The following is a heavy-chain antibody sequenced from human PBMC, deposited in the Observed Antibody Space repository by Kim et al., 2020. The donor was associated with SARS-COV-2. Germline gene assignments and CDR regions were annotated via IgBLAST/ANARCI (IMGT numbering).Heavy chain of an antibody. V-gene: IGHV3-49*03. CDR1: GFTFGDYA. D-gene: IGHD4-17*01. CDR2: IRSKAYGGTT. Sequence: GGSLRLSCTASGFTFGDYAMSWFRQAPGKGLEWVGCIRSKAYGGTTEYAASVKGRFTNSRDDSKSIAYLQMNSLKTEDTAVYYCTRDQWVGWDYGDQRFAFDIWGQGTMVTVSS. J-gene: IGHJ3*02. CDR3: TRDQWVGWDYGDQRFAFDI.